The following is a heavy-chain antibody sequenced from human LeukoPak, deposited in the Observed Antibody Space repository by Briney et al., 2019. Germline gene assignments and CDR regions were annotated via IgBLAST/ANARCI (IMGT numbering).Heavy chain of an antibody. CDR2: ISYDGSNK. CDR1: GFTFSSYG. CDR3: ARKTGIVATIDY. J-gene: IGHJ4*02. D-gene: IGHD5-12*01. V-gene: IGHV3-30*03. Sequence: PGGSLRLSCAASGFTFSSYGRHWVRQAPGKGLEWVAVISYDGSNKYYADSVKGRFTISRDNSKNTLYLQMNSLRAEDTAVYYCARKTGIVATIDYWGQGTLVTVSS.